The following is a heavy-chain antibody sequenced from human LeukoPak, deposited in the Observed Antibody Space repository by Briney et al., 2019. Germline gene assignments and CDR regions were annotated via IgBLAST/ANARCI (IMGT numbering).Heavy chain of an antibody. CDR1: GYTFTSYG. Sequence: ASVKVSCKASGYTFTSYGISWVRQAPGQGLEWMGWISAYNGNTNYAQKLQGRVTMTTDTSTSTAYMELRSLRSDDTAVYYCARDWDWNTDKTFDYWGQGTLVTVST. CDR3: ARDWDWNTDKTFDY. CDR2: ISAYNGNT. D-gene: IGHD1/OR15-1a*01. V-gene: IGHV1-18*01. J-gene: IGHJ4*02.